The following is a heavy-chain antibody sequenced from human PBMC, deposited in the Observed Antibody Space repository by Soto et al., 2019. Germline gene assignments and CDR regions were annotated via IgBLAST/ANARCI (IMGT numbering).Heavy chain of an antibody. V-gene: IGHV4-4*07. CDR3: ARGGQDFWSGPFDY. CDR1: GGSVSNYY. J-gene: IGHJ4*02. Sequence: SETLSLTCTVSGGSVSNYYCNWIRQPGGKGLEWIGSIDTSGSTNYNPSLKSRVTMSVDTSKQEFSLKLSSVTAADTALYYCARGGQDFWSGPFDYWGRGALVTVSS. CDR2: IDTSGST. D-gene: IGHD3-3*01.